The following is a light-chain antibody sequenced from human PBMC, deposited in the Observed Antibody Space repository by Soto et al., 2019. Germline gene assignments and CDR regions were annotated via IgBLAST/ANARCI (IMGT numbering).Light chain of an antibody. Sequence: EIVLTQSPATLSLSPGERATLSCRASQSVDSTYLAWYQQKPDQSPRLLIYATSTRAAGIPDRFSGSGSGTDFTLTISRLEPEDFAVYYCQQYHSSPRTFGQGTKVDIK. CDR1: QSVDSTY. V-gene: IGKV3-20*01. J-gene: IGKJ1*01. CDR3: QQYHSSPRT. CDR2: ATS.